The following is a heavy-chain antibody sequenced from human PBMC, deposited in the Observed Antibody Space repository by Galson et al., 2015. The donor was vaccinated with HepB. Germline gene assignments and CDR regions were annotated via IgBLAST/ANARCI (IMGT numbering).Heavy chain of an antibody. D-gene: IGHD1-26*01. Sequence: SVKVSCKASGYTFTSYGISWVRQAPGQGLEWMGWISAYNGNTNDAQKLQGRVTMTTDTSTSTAYMEMRSLRSDDTAVYYCARDPWRSHSYYYYGMDVWGQGTTVTVSS. V-gene: IGHV1-18*04. CDR3: ARDPWRSHSYYYYGMDV. CDR2: ISAYNGNT. CDR1: GYTFTSYG. J-gene: IGHJ6*02.